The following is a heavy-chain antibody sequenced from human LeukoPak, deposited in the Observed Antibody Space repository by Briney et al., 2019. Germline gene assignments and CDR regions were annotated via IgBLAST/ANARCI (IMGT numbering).Heavy chain of an antibody. V-gene: IGHV3-74*01. CDR2: IKRVGSFT. D-gene: IGHD2-8*01. CDR1: GLTFRRHW. Sequence: GGSLTQTFEACGLTFRRHWLHGGRQAPGKGRVWVSHIKRVGSFTNYADSVKGRVTNSRVNTKNTLYLQMNSLRPEDTGEYYCVRGNGALQIWGQGTKVTVSS. CDR3: VRGNGALQI. J-gene: IGHJ3*02.